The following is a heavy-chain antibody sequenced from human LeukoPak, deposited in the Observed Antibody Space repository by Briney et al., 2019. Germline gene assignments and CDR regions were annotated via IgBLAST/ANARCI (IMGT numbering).Heavy chain of an antibody. CDR3: AREENYYDSSGYYHVPYFDY. Sequence: GGSLRPSCAASGFTFSSYWMSWVRQAPGKGLEWVANIKQDGSEKYYVDSVKGRFTISRDNAKNSLYLQMNSLRAEDTAVYYCAREENYYDSSGYYHVPYFDYWGQGTLVTVSS. D-gene: IGHD3-22*01. CDR2: IKQDGSEK. V-gene: IGHV3-7*01. J-gene: IGHJ4*02. CDR1: GFTFSSYW.